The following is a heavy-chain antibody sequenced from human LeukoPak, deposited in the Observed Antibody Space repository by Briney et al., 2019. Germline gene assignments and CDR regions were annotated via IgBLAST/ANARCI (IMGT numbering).Heavy chain of an antibody. V-gene: IGHV1-69*05. D-gene: IGHD6-25*01. J-gene: IGHJ4*02. CDR3: ARAAATALHFDY. CDR2: IIPIFGTA. Sequence: SVKVSCKASVGTFSSYAISWVRQAPGQGLEWMGGIIPIFGTANYAQKSQGRVTITTDESTSTAYMELSSLRSEDTAVYYSARAAATALHFDYWGQGTLVTVSS. CDR1: VGTFSSYA.